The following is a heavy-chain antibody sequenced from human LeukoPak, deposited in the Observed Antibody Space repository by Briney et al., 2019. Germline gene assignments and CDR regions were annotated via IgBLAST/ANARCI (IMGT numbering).Heavy chain of an antibody. CDR3: ARGERLGPDI. CDR1: GASISSSGYY. D-gene: IGHD3-16*01. V-gene: IGHV4-30-2*01. CDR2: IYHSGTT. J-gene: IGHJ3*02. Sequence: SETLSLTCTVSGASISSSGYYWSWIRQPPGKGLEWIGYIYHSGTTYYNPSLKSRVTVSVDRSKNQFSLKLSSVSAADTAVYYCARGERLGPDIWGQGTMVTVSS.